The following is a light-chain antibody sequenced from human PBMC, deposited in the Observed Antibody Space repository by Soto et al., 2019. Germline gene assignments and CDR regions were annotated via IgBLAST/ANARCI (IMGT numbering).Light chain of an antibody. Sequence: EIVLTQSPVTLSLSPGESATLSCRASQSVSSSQVAWYQKKPGQAPRLLIYGASSRAIGIPDRFSGVGSETDFTLTINRLEPEDFAVYYCQQYATSPHTFGQGTKLEIK. CDR3: QQYATSPHT. CDR2: GAS. J-gene: IGKJ2*01. CDR1: QSVSSSQ. V-gene: IGKV3-20*01.